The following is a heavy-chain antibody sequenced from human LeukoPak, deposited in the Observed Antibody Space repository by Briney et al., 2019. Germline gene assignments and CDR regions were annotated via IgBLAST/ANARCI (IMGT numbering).Heavy chain of an antibody. V-gene: IGHV1-18*01. CDR2: ISAYNGNT. Sequence: ASVKVSCKASGYTFTSYGISWVRQAPGQGLEWMGWISAYNGNTNYAQKLQGRVTMTTDTSTSTAYMELRSLRSDDTAVYYCARDRSGSYRGPGDAFGIWGQGTMVTVSS. CDR3: ARDRSGSYRGPGDAFGI. D-gene: IGHD1-26*01. CDR1: GYTFTSYG. J-gene: IGHJ3*02.